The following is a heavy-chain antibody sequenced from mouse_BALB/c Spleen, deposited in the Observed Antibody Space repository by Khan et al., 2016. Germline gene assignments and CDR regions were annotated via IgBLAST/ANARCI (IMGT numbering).Heavy chain of an antibody. Sequence: QVQLQQSGAELAKPGASVKMSCKASGYTFTRFWMHWVKQRPGQGLEWIGYINTGSNYTDYNQNFKDKATLTADKSSSTDYMLLSSLTSEDSAVYFCARWGYCNYLYQAMDYWGQVISLTVSS. J-gene: IGHJ4*01. V-gene: IGHV1-7*01. D-gene: IGHD1-1*01. CDR3: ARWGYCNYLYQAMDY. CDR2: INTGSNYT. CDR1: GYTFTRFW.